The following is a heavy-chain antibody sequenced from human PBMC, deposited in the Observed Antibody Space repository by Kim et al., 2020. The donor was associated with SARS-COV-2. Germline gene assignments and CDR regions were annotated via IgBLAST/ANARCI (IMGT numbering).Heavy chain of an antibody. D-gene: IGHD6-6*01. CDR3: ARRRSPKYSSSSNFDY. J-gene: IGHJ4*02. Sequence: VEGRFSLSRDNSKCMLYLQMNSLRAEDTAVYYCARRRSPKYSSSSNFDYWGQGTLVTVSS. V-gene: IGHV3-30*07.